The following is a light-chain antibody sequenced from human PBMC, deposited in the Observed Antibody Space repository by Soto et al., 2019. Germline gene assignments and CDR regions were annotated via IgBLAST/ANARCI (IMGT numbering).Light chain of an antibody. CDR3: QQSYSPPPYT. V-gene: IGKV1-39*01. CDR2: AAS. CDR1: QSIISY. J-gene: IGKJ2*01. Sequence: DIQMTQSPSSLSASVGDRVTITCRASQSIISYLNWYQQKPGKAPKLLIYAASSLQSGVPSRFSGSGAGTDFTLTIISLQPEEFATYFCQQSYSPPPYTFGQGTKLEIK.